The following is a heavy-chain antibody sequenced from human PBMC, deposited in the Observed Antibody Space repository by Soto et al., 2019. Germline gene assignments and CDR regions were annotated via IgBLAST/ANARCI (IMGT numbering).Heavy chain of an antibody. V-gene: IGHV4-34*01. CDR2: INHSGST. D-gene: IGHD3-10*01. J-gene: IGHJ6*02. CDR1: GGSFRGYY. CDR3: ASRRFLWFGELSYYYGMDV. Sequence: WETLSLTCAVYGGSFRGYYWRWIRQPPGKGLEWMGEINHSGSTNYNPSLKSGVTISVDTSKNQFSLKLSSVTAADTAAYYCASRRFLWFGELSYYYGMDVWGQGTTVTVSS.